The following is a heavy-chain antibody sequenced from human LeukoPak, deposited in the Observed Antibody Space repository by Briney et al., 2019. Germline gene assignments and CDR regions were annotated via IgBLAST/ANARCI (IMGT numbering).Heavy chain of an antibody. CDR3: ARASTPYYYDSSGYIA. Sequence: GGSLSLSCAASVFTFNSYEMNWVRRAPGKGLKCFSYISSTGSAIYCGDSVKGRFAISRDNAKNSLYLQMNSLRAEETAVYYCARASTPYYYDSSGYIAWGQGTLVTVSS. D-gene: IGHD3-22*01. V-gene: IGHV3-48*03. CDR1: VFTFNSYE. CDR2: ISSTGSAI. J-gene: IGHJ5*02.